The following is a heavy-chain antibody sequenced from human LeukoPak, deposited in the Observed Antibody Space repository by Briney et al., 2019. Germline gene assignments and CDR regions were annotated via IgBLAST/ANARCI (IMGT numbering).Heavy chain of an antibody. CDR3: ARESDSYYYYMDV. D-gene: IGHD3-3*01. CDR1: GYSISSGYY. V-gene: IGHV4-38-2*02. Sequence: SETLSLTCTVSGYSISSGYYWGWIRQPPGKGLEWIGSIYHSGSTYYNPSLKSRVTISVDTSKNQFSLKLSSVTAADTAVYYCARESDSYYYYMDVWGKGTTVTISS. CDR2: IYHSGST. J-gene: IGHJ6*03.